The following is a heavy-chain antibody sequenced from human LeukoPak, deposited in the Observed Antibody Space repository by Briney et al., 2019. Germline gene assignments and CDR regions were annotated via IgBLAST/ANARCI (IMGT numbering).Heavy chain of an antibody. CDR1: GLTFSSYA. CDR2: ISGSGGST. D-gene: IGHD3-10*01. Sequence: GGSLRLSCAASGLTFSSYAMSWVRQAPGKGLEWVSAISGSGGSTYYADSVKGRFTISRDNSKSTLYLQMNSLRAEDTAVYYCANQGWFGEIPLDYWGQGTLVTVSS. V-gene: IGHV3-23*01. J-gene: IGHJ4*02. CDR3: ANQGWFGEIPLDY.